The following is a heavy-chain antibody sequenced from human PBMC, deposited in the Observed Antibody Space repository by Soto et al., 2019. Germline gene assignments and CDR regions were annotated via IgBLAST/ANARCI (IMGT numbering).Heavy chain of an antibody. CDR2: ITNSGGNT. D-gene: IGHD2-8*01. CDR3: AGRYCTNGICYTNSYYSMDV. V-gene: IGHV3-23*01. Sequence: GGSLRLSCAASGFTFSGYSMNWVRQAPGKGLEWVSSITNSGGNTYYADSVEGRFTISRDNSKDTLYLQMNSLRAEDTAVYYCAGRYCTNGICYTNSYYSMDVWGTGTMVTVSS. J-gene: IGHJ6*03. CDR1: GFTFSGYS.